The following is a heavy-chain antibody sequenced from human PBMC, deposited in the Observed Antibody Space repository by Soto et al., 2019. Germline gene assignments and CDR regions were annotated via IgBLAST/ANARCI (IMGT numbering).Heavy chain of an antibody. Sequence: QVQLQESCPGLVKPSQTLSLTCTVSGGSISSGDYYWSWIRQPPGTGLEWIGYIYYSGSTYYNPALKSRVTISVGTSNNQFSLKLSSVTAEDTAVYYCARVNYYDGSGTHYYYYGMDVWGQGTTVTVSS. CDR3: ARVNYYDGSGTHYYYYGMDV. D-gene: IGHD3-10*01. J-gene: IGHJ6*02. CDR2: IYYSGST. V-gene: IGHV4-30-4*01. CDR1: GGSISSGDYY.